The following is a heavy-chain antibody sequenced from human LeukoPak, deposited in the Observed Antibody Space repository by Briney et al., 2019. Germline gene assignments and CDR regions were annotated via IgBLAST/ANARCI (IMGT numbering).Heavy chain of an antibody. CDR3: ARGDIVGAQINSENFDY. V-gene: IGHV3-30-3*01. CDR2: ISYDGSNK. D-gene: IGHD1-26*01. CDR1: GFTFSSYA. J-gene: IGHJ4*02. Sequence: GGSLRLSCAASGFTFSSYAMHWVRQAPGKGLEWVAVISYDGSNKYYADSVKDRFTISRDNSKNTLYLQMNSLRAEDTAVYYCARGDIVGAQINSENFDYWGQGTLVTVSS.